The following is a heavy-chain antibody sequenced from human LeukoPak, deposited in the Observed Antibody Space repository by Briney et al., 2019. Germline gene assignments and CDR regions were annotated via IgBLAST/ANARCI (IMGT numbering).Heavy chain of an antibody. CDR2: IWSDGNNR. D-gene: IGHD3-3*01. Sequence: PGGSLRLSCTASGFTFRKYGIHCVRQATGKGLEWVSFIWSDGNNRFYADSVKGRFTISRDNSKNMLYLQMDTLRAEDTALYYCAKDPGASGSGFYMDVWGKGTTVIVSS. CDR1: GFTFRKYG. V-gene: IGHV3-30*02. CDR3: AKDPGASGSGFYMDV. J-gene: IGHJ6*03.